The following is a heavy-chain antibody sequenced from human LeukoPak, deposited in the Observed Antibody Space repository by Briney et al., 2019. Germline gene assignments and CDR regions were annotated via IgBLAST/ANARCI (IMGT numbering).Heavy chain of an antibody. D-gene: IGHD2-8*01. J-gene: IGHJ4*02. CDR1: GFTFSSYS. V-gene: IGHV3-21*01. CDR3: ARDARGVCFDY. CDR2: ISSSSSHI. Sequence: GGSLRLSCAASGFTFSSYSMNWVRQAPGKGLEWVSSISSSSSHIYYADSVKGRFTISRDNAKNSLYLQMNSLRAEDTAVYYCARDARGVCFDYWGQGTLVTVSS.